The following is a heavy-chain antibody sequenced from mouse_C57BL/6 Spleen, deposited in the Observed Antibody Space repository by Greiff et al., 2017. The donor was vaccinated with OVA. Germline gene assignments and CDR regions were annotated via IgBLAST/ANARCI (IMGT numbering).Heavy chain of an antibody. CDR1: GYTFTEYT. D-gene: IGHD2-4*01. Sequence: QVQLQQSGAELVKPGASVKLSCKASGYTFTEYTIHWVKQRSGQGLEWIGWFYPGSGSIKYNEKFKDKATLTADKSSSTVYMELSRLTSEDSAVYFCARHYYDYDGADYYFDDWGQGTTLTVSS. J-gene: IGHJ2*01. V-gene: IGHV1-62-2*01. CDR3: ARHYYDYDGADYYFDD. CDR2: FYPGSGSI.